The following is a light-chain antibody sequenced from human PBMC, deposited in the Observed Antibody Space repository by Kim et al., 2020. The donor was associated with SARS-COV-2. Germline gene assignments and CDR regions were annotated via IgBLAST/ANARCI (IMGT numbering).Light chain of an antibody. CDR2: EDN. CDR1: SGSIASNY. CDR3: QSYDSSNSWV. J-gene: IGLJ3*02. V-gene: IGLV6-57*03. Sequence: KTVTISCTRSSGSIASNYVQWYQQRPGSAPNTVIYEDNQRPSGVPDRFSGSIDSSSNSASLTISGLKTEDEADYYCQSYDSSNSWVFGGGTQLTVL.